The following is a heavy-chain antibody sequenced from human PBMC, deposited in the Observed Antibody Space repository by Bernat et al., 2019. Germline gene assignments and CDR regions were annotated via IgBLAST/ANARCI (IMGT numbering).Heavy chain of an antibody. D-gene: IGHD3-3*01. CDR3: EGARYYDLIDY. V-gene: IGHV3-74*01. Sequence: EVQLVESGGGLVQPGGSLRLSCAASGFTFSSYWMHWVRQAPGKGLVWVSRFNSDGTTTTYADSVKGRFTISRDNAKNTVYLQMNSLRAEDTAVYYWEGARYYDLIDYGGKAPLVTVS. CDR1: GFTFSSYW. CDR2: FNSDGTTT. J-gene: IGHJ4*02.